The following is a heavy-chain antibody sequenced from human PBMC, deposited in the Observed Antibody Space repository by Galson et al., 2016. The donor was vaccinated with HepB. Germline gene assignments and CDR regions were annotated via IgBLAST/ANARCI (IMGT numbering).Heavy chain of an antibody. CDR2: IYDSGIT. CDR3: ARRVPHCSSTSRLLDF. CDR1: GSSIGSNNW. Sequence: SETLSLTCAVSGSSIGSNNWWSWVRQPPGKGLEWIGEIYDSGITNYNPSLKSRVTISVDKSKNQFSLNLNSVAAADTAVYYGARRVPHCSSTSRLLDFWGQGTLVTVSS. V-gene: IGHV4-4*02. D-gene: IGHD2-2*01. J-gene: IGHJ4*02.